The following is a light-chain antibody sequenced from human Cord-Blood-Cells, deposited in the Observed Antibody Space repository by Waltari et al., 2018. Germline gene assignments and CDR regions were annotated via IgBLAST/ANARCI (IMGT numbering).Light chain of an antibody. CDR2: AAS. J-gene: IGKJ3*01. CDR3: QQSYSTLFT. Sequence: DIQMTQSPSSLSASVGDSVTITCRASQSISSYLNWYQQKPGKAPKLLIYAASSLQSGVPSRFSGSGSETDFTLTISSLQPEDFATYYCQQSYSTLFTFGPGTKVDIK. V-gene: IGKV1-39*01. CDR1: QSISSY.